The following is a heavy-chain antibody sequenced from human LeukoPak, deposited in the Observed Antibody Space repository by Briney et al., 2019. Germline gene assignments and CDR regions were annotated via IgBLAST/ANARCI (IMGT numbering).Heavy chain of an antibody. CDR3: ARDLLGSSWTMGY. CDR1: GFTFSSYA. CDR2: ISSSGSTI. D-gene: IGHD6-13*01. Sequence: GGPLRLSCAASGFTFSSYAMSWVRQAPGKGLEWVSYISSSGSTIYYADSVKGRFTISRDNAKNSLYLQMNSLRAEDTAVYYCARDLLGSSWTMGYWGQGTLVTVSS. J-gene: IGHJ4*02. V-gene: IGHV3-48*04.